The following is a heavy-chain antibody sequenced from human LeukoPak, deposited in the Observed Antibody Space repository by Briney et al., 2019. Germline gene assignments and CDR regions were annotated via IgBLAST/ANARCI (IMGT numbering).Heavy chain of an antibody. D-gene: IGHD3-22*01. J-gene: IGHJ4*02. CDR3: ARDTYYYDSSGYWADY. CDR2: INHSGST. CDR1: GGSFSGYY. Sequence: SETLSLTCAVYGGSFSGYYWSWIRQPPGKGLEWIGEINHSGSTNYNPSLKSRVTISVDTSKNQFSLKLSSVTAADTAVYYSARDTYYYDSSGYWADYWGQGTLVTVSS. V-gene: IGHV4-34*01.